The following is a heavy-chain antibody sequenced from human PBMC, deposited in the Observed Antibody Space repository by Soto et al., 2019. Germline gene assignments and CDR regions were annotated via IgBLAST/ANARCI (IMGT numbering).Heavy chain of an antibody. Sequence: GGSLRLSCAASGFTFSSYAMHWVRQAPGKGLEYVSAISSNGGSTYYANSVKGRFTISRDNSKNTLYLQMGSLRAEDMAVYYCAKARPRDCSGGSCYYYYYYMDVWGKGTTVTVSS. D-gene: IGHD2-15*01. J-gene: IGHJ6*03. CDR2: ISSNGGST. CDR3: AKARPRDCSGGSCYYYYYYMDV. CDR1: GFTFSSYA. V-gene: IGHV3-64*01.